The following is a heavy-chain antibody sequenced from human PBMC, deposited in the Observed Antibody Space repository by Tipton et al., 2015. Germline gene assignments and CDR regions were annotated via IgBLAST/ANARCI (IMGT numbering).Heavy chain of an antibody. D-gene: IGHD2-15*01. J-gene: IGHJ6*02. CDR1: GGSISSRSNS. CDR2: IYYSGST. V-gene: IGHV4-39*01. CDR3: LTGYCSAGSCYRYYGMDV. Sequence: LRLSCTVSGGSISSRSNSWGWIRQPPGKGLEWIGSIYYSGSTYFNPSLKSRVTIAVDTSKNQFSLKLSSVTAADTALYYCLTGYCSAGSCYRYYGMDVWGQGTTVTVSS.